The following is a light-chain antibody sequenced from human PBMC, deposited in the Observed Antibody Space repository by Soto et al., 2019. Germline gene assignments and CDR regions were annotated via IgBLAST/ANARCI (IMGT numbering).Light chain of an antibody. Sequence: QSALTQPPSASGSPGQSVTISCTGTSSDVGGYHFVSWYQQHPGKAPKIIIYEVSKRASGVPDRFSGSKSGNTASLTVSGLQPDDEADYYCNSYGGSSNVVFGGGTQLTVL. CDR1: SSDVGGYHF. V-gene: IGLV2-8*01. CDR3: NSYGGSSNVV. J-gene: IGLJ2*01. CDR2: EVS.